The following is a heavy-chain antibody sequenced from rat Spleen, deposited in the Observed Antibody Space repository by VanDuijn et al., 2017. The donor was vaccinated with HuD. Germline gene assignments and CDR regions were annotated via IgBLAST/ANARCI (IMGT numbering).Heavy chain of an antibody. V-gene: IGHV3-1*01. J-gene: IGHJ3*01. CDR2: INFSGST. CDR1: GSSITSHY. Sequence: EVQLQESGPGLVKPSQSLSLTCSVTGSSITSHYWGWIRKFPGNKMEWMGYINFSGSTNYNPSLKSRISITRDTSKNQFFLLLNFVTTEDTATYYCTRGLSMSSTNYYYALFAYWGQVTLVTVSS. CDR3: TRGLSMSSTNYYYALFAY. D-gene: IGHD1-6*01.